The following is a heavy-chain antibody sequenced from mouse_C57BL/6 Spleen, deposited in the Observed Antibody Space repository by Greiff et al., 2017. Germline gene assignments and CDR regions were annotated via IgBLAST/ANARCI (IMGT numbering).Heavy chain of an antibody. CDR1: GYTFTSYG. D-gene: IGHD4-1*01. CDR2: IYPRSGNT. J-gene: IGHJ2*01. CDR3: ARSLTGTRDYFDY. Sequence: VQLQESGAELARPGASVKLSCKASGYTFTSYGISWVKQRTGQGLEWIGEIYPRSGNTYYNEKFKGKATLTADKSTSTAYMELRSLTSEDSAVYFCARSLTGTRDYFDYWGQGTTLTVSS. V-gene: IGHV1-81*01.